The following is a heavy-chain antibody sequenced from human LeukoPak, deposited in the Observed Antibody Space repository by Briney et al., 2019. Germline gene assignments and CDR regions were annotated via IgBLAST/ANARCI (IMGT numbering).Heavy chain of an antibody. CDR2: ISGSGGST. Sequence: SGGSLRLSCAASGFTFSSYAMSCVRQAPGKGLEWVSAISGSGGSTYYADSVKGRFTISRDNSKNTLYLQMNRLRGEDTAVYYCARNHYYVPGSSDTWGQGTIVTVSS. CDR3: ARNHYYVPGSSDT. CDR1: GFTFSSYA. J-gene: IGHJ3*01. V-gene: IGHV3-23*01. D-gene: IGHD3-10*01.